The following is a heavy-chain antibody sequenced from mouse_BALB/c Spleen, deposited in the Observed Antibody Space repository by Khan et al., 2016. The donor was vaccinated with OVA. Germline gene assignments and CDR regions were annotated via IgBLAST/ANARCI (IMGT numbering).Heavy chain of an antibody. V-gene: IGHV1-9*01. CDR3: ARGAGTTYGMDY. CDR1: GYTFSNYW. Sequence: QVQLQQSGAELMKPGASVKISCKATGYTFSNYWIEWVKQRPGHSLEWIGEILPGRGNSNYNKKFTGKATFTADTSYNIAYIHLNSLTSEDSAVYYCARGAGTTYGMDYWGQGTSVTVSS. CDR2: ILPGRGNS. J-gene: IGHJ4*01. D-gene: IGHD4-1*01.